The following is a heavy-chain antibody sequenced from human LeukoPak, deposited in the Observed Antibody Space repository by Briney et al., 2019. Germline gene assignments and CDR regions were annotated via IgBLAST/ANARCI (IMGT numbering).Heavy chain of an antibody. CDR3: ARDIGDNWNYYGVDV. D-gene: IGHD1-20*01. CDR2: IWYDGSNK. CDR1: GFTFSSYG. Sequence: GGSLRLSCAASGFTFSSYGMHWVRQAPGKGLEGVAVIWYDGSNKYYADSVKGRFTISRDNSKNTLYLQMNSLRAEDTAVYYCARDIGDNWNYYGVDVWGQGTTVTVSS. V-gene: IGHV3-33*01. J-gene: IGHJ6*02.